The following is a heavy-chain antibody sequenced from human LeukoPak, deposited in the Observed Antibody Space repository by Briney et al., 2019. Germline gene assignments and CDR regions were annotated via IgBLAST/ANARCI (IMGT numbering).Heavy chain of an antibody. D-gene: IGHD5-24*01. Sequence: PGGSLRLSCAASGFTFSNYAMSWVRQAPGKGLEWVSGFSGSGGITYYADSVKGRFTISRDNTKNTLYLQLNSLRAEDTAVYYCARGTEMATMGSWFDPWGQGTLVTVSS. CDR3: ARGTEMATMGSWFDP. V-gene: IGHV3-23*01. CDR1: GFTFSNYA. J-gene: IGHJ5*02. CDR2: FSGSGGIT.